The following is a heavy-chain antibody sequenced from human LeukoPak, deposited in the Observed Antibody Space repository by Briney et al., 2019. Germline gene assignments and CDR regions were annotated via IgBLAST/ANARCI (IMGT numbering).Heavy chain of an antibody. CDR3: ARTGYCSSTSCYTFHYYYYYGMDV. J-gene: IGHJ6*02. CDR1: GYTFTSYD. V-gene: IGHV1-8*01. D-gene: IGHD2-2*02. CDR2: MNPNSGNT. Sequence: ASVKVSCKASGYTFTSYDINWVRQATGQGLEWMGRMNPNSGNTGYAQKFQGRVTMTRNTSISTAYMELSSLRSEDTAVYYCARTGYCSSTSCYTFHYYYYYGMDVWGQGTTVTVSS.